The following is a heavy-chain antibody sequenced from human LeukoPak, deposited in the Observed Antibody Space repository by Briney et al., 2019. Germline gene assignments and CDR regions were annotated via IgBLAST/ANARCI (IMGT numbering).Heavy chain of an antibody. D-gene: IGHD3-22*01. CDR2: IIPILGIA. Sequence: GASVKVSCKASGGTFSSYAISWVRQAPGQGLEWTGRIIPILGIANYAQKFQGRVTITADKSTSTAYMELSSLRSEDTAVYYCARGSAYYYDSSGYYYGYFQHWGQGTLVTVSS. V-gene: IGHV1-69*04. CDR1: GGTFSSYA. J-gene: IGHJ1*01. CDR3: ARGSAYYYDSSGYYYGYFQH.